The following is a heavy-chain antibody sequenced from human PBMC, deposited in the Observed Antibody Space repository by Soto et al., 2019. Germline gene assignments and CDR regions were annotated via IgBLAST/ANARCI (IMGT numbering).Heavy chain of an antibody. CDR3: ARDFVSTIGDFDY. CDR2: VNPNSGAT. Sequence: QVPLVQSGAEVKKPGASVKVSCKASGYSFTGYYIHWVRQAPGQGLEWVGWVNPNSGATNYAQKFQGRVTMTRGTSISTAYMEVSRLTSDDTAVYYCARDFVSTIGDFDYWGQGTLVTVSS. D-gene: IGHD5-12*01. J-gene: IGHJ4*02. V-gene: IGHV1-2*02. CDR1: GYSFTGYY.